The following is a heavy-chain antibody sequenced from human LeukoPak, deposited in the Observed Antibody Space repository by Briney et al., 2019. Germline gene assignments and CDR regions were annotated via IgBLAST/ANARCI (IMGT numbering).Heavy chain of an antibody. CDR3: AGGQGGGKYYFDY. J-gene: IGHJ4*02. CDR1: GFTFSSYG. CDR2: IWYDGSNK. Sequence: PGGSLRLSCAASGFTFSSYGMHWVRQAPGKGLEWVAVIWYDGSNKYYADSVKGRFTISRDNSKNTLYLQMNSLRAEDTAVYYCAGGQGGGKYYFDYWGQGTLVTVSS. V-gene: IGHV3-33*01. D-gene: IGHD3-16*01.